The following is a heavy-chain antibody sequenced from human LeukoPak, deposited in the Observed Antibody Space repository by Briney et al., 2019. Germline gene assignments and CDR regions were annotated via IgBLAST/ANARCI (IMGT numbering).Heavy chain of an antibody. J-gene: IGHJ4*02. CDR3: ARDDHNVLTDNFDY. V-gene: IGHV3-9*01. CDR1: GFNLVDYA. D-gene: IGHD3-9*01. Sequence: GGSLRLSCAVSGFNLVDYAMHWVRQAPGRGLEWVSGINWDNGGLVYAESVRGRFTVSRDNAKNSLYLQMNSLRPEDTALYYCARDDHNVLTDNFDYWGQGTLVTVSS. CDR2: INWDNGGL.